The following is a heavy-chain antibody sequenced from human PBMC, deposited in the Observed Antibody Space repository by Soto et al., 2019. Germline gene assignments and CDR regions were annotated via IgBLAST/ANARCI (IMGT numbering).Heavy chain of an antibody. Sequence: SVKVSCKASGFTFTSSAVQWVRQARVQRLEWIGWIVVGSGNTNYAQKFQERVTITRDMSTSTAYMELSSLRSEDTAVYYCAASMTYYYGSGSYPSPYYYYYYGMDVWGQGTTVTVSS. V-gene: IGHV1-58*01. D-gene: IGHD3-10*01. CDR1: GFTFTSSA. CDR3: AASMTYYYGSGSYPSPYYYYYYGMDV. J-gene: IGHJ6*02. CDR2: IVVGSGNT.